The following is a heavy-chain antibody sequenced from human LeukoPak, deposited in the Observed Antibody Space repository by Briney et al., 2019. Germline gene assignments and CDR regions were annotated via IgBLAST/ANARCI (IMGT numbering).Heavy chain of an antibody. CDR3: ARDSRGYYDSSGYHDY. CDR2: INPNSGGT. CDR1: GYTFTGYY. D-gene: IGHD3-22*01. V-gene: IGHV1-2*02. Sequence: GASVKVSCKASGYTFTGYYMHWVRQAPGQGLEWMGWINPNSGGTNYAQKFQGRVTMTRDTSISTAYMELSRLRSDDTAVYYCARDSRGYYDSSGYHDYWGQGTLVTVSS. J-gene: IGHJ4*02.